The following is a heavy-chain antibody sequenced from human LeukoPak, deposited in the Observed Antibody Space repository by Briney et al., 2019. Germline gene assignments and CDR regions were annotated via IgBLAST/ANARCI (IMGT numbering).Heavy chain of an antibody. V-gene: IGHV4-38-2*02. Sequence: SETLSLTCTVSGYSISSGYYWGWIRQPPGKGLEWIGEINHSGSTNYNPSLKSRVTISVDTSKNQFSLKLSSVTAADTAVYYCARNTGSNYGIFDYWGQGTLVTVSS. D-gene: IGHD4-11*01. CDR3: ARNTGSNYGIFDY. CDR2: INHSGST. CDR1: GYSISSGYY. J-gene: IGHJ4*02.